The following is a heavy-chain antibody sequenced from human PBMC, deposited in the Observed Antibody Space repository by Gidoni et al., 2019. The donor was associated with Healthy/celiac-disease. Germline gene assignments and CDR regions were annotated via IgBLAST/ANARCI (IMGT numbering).Heavy chain of an antibody. CDR2: NIPIFGTA. CDR1: GGTFSSYA. Sequence: QVQLVQSGAEGNKPGSSVKGSCKASGGTFSSYAISWVRQAPGQGLEWMGWNIPIFGTANYAQKFQGRVTITADKSTSTSYMELSSLRSEDTAVYYCARMTTVGYYFDYWGQGTLVTVSS. CDR3: ARMTTVGYYFDY. V-gene: IGHV1-69*06. J-gene: IGHJ4*02. D-gene: IGHD4-17*01.